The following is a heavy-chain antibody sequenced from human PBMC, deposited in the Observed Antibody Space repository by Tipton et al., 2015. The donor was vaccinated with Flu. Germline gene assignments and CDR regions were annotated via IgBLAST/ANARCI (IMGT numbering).Heavy chain of an antibody. D-gene: IGHD5-12*01. V-gene: IGHV4-4*07. CDR3: ARDLRGYSGYTGGDAFDM. Sequence: LRLSCTVSGGSISSSYWSWIRQPAGEGLEWIGRISTSGSTNYNASLESRVTMSRDTSKNHFSLRLSSATAADTALYYCARDLRGYSGYTGGDAFDMWGQGIMVTVSS. CDR2: ISTSGST. CDR1: GGSISSSY. J-gene: IGHJ3*02.